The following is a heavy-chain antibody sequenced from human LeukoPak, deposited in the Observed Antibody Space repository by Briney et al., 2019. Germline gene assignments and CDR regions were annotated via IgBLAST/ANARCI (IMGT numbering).Heavy chain of an antibody. V-gene: IGHV1-2*02. CDR2: INPNSGDT. Sequence: ASVKVSCKASGYTFTSYGISWVRQAPGQGLEWMGWINPNSGDTNYAQKFQGRVTMTRDTSISTGYMELSRLRSDDTAVYYCARVIWGAVAFDIWGQGTMVTVSS. CDR1: GYTFTSYG. CDR3: ARVIWGAVAFDI. D-gene: IGHD3-16*01. J-gene: IGHJ3*02.